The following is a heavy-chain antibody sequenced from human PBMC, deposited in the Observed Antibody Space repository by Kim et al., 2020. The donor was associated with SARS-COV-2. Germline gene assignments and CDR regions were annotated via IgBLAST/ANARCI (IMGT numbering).Heavy chain of an antibody. CDR1: GGSISSYY. J-gene: IGHJ5*02. D-gene: IGHD2-15*01. CDR3: ARGGSSKVVAAIGYSVLDP. CDR2: IYYSGST. Sequence: SETLSLTCTVSGGSISSYYWSWIRQPPGKGLEWIGYIYYSGSTNYNPSLKSRVTISVDTSKNQFSLKLSSVTAADTAVYYCARGGSSKVVAAIGYSVLDPWGQGTLVTVSS. V-gene: IGHV4-59*01.